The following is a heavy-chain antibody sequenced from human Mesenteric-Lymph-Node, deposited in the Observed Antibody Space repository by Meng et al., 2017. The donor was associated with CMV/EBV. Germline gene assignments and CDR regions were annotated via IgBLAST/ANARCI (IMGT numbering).Heavy chain of an antibody. J-gene: IGHJ4*02. V-gene: IGHV4-30-4*08. D-gene: IGHD3-22*01. Sequence: SETLSLACNVSGGSINNADYYWNWIRQSPGKGLEWLGYIYYSGSAYYTPSLKSRLNMSVDTSKNQFSLHLSSVTAADTAVYYCARAYAYYYDSSVYYFDYWGQGALVTVSS. CDR2: IYYSGSA. CDR1: GGSINNADYY. CDR3: ARAYAYYYDSSVYYFDY.